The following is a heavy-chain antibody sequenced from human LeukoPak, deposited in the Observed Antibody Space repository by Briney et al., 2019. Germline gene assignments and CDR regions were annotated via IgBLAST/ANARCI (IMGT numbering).Heavy chain of an antibody. D-gene: IGHD3-10*01. CDR3: ARVGTRVRGVISHFDY. Sequence: SETLSLTCTVSGYSIRSGYYWGWIRQPPGTGLEWIGEINHSGSTNYNSSLKSRVTISVDTSKNQFSLKLSSVTAADTAVYYCARVGTRVRGVISHFDYWGQGTLVTVSS. J-gene: IGHJ4*02. CDR1: GYSIRSGYY. V-gene: IGHV4-38-2*02. CDR2: INHSGST.